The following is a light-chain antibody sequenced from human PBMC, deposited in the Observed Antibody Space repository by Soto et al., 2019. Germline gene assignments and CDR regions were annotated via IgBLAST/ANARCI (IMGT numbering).Light chain of an antibody. CDR3: QQYSSWPYT. V-gene: IGKV3-15*01. CDR2: GAS. J-gene: IGKJ2*01. Sequence: EIVMTQSPATLSVSPGERATLSCRASQSVSSDLAWYQQKPGQAPRLLIYGASTRATGIPARFSDSGSGTEVTLTISSLQSEDFAVYYCQQYSSWPYTFGQGTKLEIK. CDR1: QSVSSD.